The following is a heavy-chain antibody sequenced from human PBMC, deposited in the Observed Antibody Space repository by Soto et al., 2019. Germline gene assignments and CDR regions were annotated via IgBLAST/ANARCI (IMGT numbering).Heavy chain of an antibody. CDR2: ISSNGGST. CDR1: GFTFSSYA. V-gene: IGHV3-64D*06. J-gene: IGHJ6*02. Sequence: PGGSLRLSCSASGFTFSSYAMHWVRQAPGKXLEYVSAISSNGGSTYYADSVKGRFTISRDNSKNTLYLQMSSLRAEDTAVYYCVKDHSSSWYPYYYGMDVWGQGTTVTVSS. CDR3: VKDHSSSWYPYYYGMDV. D-gene: IGHD6-13*01.